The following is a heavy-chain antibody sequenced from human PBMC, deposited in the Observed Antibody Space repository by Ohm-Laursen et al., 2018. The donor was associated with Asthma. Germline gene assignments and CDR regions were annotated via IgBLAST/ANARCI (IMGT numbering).Heavy chain of an antibody. V-gene: IGHV4-34*01. CDR2: INHSGST. CDR3: ARDHAGGFDY. CDR1: GGPFSGYY. Sequence: SETLSLTCAVYGGPFSGYYWSWIRQPPGKGLEWIGEINHSGSTNYNPSLKSRVTISVDTSKNQFSLKLSSVTAADTAVYYCARDHAGGFDYWGQGTLVTVSS. J-gene: IGHJ4*02. D-gene: IGHD1-1*01.